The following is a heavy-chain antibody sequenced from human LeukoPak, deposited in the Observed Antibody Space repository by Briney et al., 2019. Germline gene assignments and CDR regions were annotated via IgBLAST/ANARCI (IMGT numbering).Heavy chain of an antibody. D-gene: IGHD4-17*01. V-gene: IGHV3-21*01. CDR2: ISSSSSYI. J-gene: IGHJ4*02. CDR1: GFTFSSYS. Sequence: GGSLRLSCAASGFTFSSYSMNWVRQAPGKGLEWVSFISSSSSYIYYADSMKGRFTISRDNAKNSLYLQMNSLRAEDTAVYYCARDYDYGDYRYWGQGTLVTVSS. CDR3: ARDYDYGDYRY.